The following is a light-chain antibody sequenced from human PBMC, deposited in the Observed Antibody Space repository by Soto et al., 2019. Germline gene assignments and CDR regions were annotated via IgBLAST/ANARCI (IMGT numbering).Light chain of an antibody. CDR3: CSYAGSSTLV. V-gene: IGLV2-14*01. CDR2: EVS. J-gene: IGLJ1*01. Sequence: QSALTQPASVSGSPGQSITISCTGTSGDVGGYYYVSWYQQLPGKAPKLMISEVSNRPSGVSNRFSGSKSGNTASLTISGLQAEDEADYYCCSYAGSSTLVFGTGTKLTVL. CDR1: SGDVGGYYY.